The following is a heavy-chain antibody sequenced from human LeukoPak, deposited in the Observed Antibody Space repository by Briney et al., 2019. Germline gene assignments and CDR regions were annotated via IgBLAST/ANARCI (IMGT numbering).Heavy chain of an antibody. J-gene: IGHJ6*03. Sequence: SVKVSCKASGGTFSSYAISWVRQAPGQGLEWMGGIIPIFGTANYAQKFQGRVTITADESTSIAYMELSSLRSEDTAVYYCARAQYYDSSGYYTGNYYYMDVWGKGTTVTISS. CDR1: GGTFSSYA. V-gene: IGHV1-69*13. D-gene: IGHD3-22*01. CDR2: IIPIFGTA. CDR3: ARAQYYDSSGYYTGNYYYMDV.